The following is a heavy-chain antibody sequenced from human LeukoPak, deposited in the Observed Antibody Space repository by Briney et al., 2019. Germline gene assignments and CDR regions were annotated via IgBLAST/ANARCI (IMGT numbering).Heavy chain of an antibody. V-gene: IGHV3-15*01. CDR1: GFTFSSYG. Sequence: PGGSLRLSCAASGFTFSSYGMHWVRQAPGKGLEWVGRIKSKTDGGTTDYAAPVKGRFTISRDDSKNTLYLQMNSLKTEDTAVYYCTTDDSSGYYDAFDIWGQGTMVTVSS. J-gene: IGHJ3*02. CDR2: IKSKTDGGTT. D-gene: IGHD3-22*01. CDR3: TTDDSSGYYDAFDI.